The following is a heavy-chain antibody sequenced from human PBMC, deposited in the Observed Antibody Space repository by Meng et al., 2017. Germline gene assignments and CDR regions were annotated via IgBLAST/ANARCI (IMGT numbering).Heavy chain of an antibody. J-gene: IGHJ4*02. CDR3: ARARQKGVGAIDY. Sequence: QVALQGSGPGLLKPSETLSLTCTVSGGSTSSYYWSWIRQPPGKGLEWIGYIYYSGSTNYNPSLKSRVTISVDTSKNQFSLKLSSVTAADTAVYYCARARQKGVGAIDYWGQGTLVTVSS. V-gene: IGHV4-59*01. CDR1: GGSTSSYY. D-gene: IGHD1-26*01. CDR2: IYYSGST.